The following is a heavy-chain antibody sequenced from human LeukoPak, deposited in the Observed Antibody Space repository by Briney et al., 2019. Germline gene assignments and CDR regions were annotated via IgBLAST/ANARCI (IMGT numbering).Heavy chain of an antibody. D-gene: IGHD6-19*01. Sequence: ASVKVSCKASGYTFTSYAMHWVRQAPGQRLEWMGWINAGNGNTKYSQEFQGRVTITRDTSASTAYMELSSLRSEDMAVYYCARQGGGWYVVFDYWGQGTLVTVSS. V-gene: IGHV1-3*03. CDR2: INAGNGNT. J-gene: IGHJ4*02. CDR3: ARQGGGWYVVFDY. CDR1: GYTFTSYA.